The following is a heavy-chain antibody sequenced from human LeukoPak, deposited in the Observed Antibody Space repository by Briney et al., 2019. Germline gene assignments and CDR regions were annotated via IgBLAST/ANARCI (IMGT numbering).Heavy chain of an antibody. CDR2: IYTSGST. V-gene: IGHV4-61*02. CDR3: ARSWPHQSIFDYYYYMDV. CDR1: GGSISSGSYY. J-gene: IGHJ6*03. Sequence: SETLSLTCTVSGGSISSGSYYWSWLRQPAGKGLEWIGRIYTSGSTNYNPSLKSRVTISVDTSKNQFSLKLSSVTAADTAVYYCARSWPHQSIFDYYYYMDVWGKGTTVTVSS. D-gene: IGHD3-3*01.